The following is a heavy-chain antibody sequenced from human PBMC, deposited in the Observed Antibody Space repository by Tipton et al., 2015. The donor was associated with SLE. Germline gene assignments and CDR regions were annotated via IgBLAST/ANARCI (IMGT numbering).Heavy chain of an antibody. D-gene: IGHD6-6*01. V-gene: IGHV3-23*01. CDR1: GFTFSSYA. Sequence: SLRLSCAASGFTFSSYAMSWVRQAPGKGLEWVSAISGSGGSTYYADSVKGRFTISRDNSKNTLYLQMNSLRAEDTAVYYCARVGGSSSPYFDYWGQGTLVTVSS. CDR3: ARVGGSSSPYFDY. J-gene: IGHJ4*02. CDR2: ISGSGGST.